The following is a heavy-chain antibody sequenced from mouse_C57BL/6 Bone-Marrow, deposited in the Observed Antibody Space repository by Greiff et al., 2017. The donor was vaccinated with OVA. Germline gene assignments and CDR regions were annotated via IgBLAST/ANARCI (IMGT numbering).Heavy chain of an antibody. CDR1: GFTFSDYG. J-gene: IGHJ1*03. Sequence: EVMLVESGGGLVKPGGSLKLSCAASGFTFSDYGMHWVRQAPEKGLEWVAYISSGSSTIYYADTVKGRFTISRDNAKHTLFLQMSSLRSEATAMYYSARNYWYFDVWGTGTTVTVSS. V-gene: IGHV5-17*01. CDR2: ISSGSSTI. CDR3: ARNYWYFDV.